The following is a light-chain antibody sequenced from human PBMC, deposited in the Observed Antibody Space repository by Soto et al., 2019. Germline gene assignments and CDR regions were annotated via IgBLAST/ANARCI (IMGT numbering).Light chain of an antibody. CDR2: EVR. CDR1: RRDVGDYNL. J-gene: IGLJ3*02. CDR3: SAYTPRSTLV. V-gene: IGLV2-14*01. Sequence: QSALTQPASVSGSAGQSITISCSGTRRDVGDYNLVSWYQHHPGKAPKLIIYEVRNRPSGISYRFSGSRSGNTASLTISGLQSEDEGDYYCSAYTPRSTLVFGGGTKLTVL.